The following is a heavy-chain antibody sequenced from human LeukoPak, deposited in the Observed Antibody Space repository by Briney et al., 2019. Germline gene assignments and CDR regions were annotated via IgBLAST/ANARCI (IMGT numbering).Heavy chain of an antibody. D-gene: IGHD3-9*01. CDR1: GGSISTYY. Sequence: PSETLSLTCTLSGGSISTYYWSWVRQPPGKGLEWIGYIYYTGSTDYNPSLKSRVTMSVDTSKNQFSLKLSSVTAADTAVYYCARSGDILTGYRDAFDIWGQGTMVTVSS. J-gene: IGHJ3*02. CDR2: IYYTGST. V-gene: IGHV4-59*01. CDR3: ARSGDILTGYRDAFDI.